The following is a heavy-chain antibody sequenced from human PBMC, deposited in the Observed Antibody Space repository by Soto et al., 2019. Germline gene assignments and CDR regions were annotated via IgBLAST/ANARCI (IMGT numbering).Heavy chain of an antibody. CDR2: ISSDGLNK. Sequence: QVQLVESGGGAVQPGRSLRLSCAASGFTFSNNGIHWVRQAPGKGLEWVAVISSDGLNKYYADSVKGRFTISRDNSKNTLFLQMNSLGVEDTAVYYCAMDLYGGSSRFDYWGQGTLVTVSS. CDR1: GFTFSNNG. D-gene: IGHD2-15*01. CDR3: AMDLYGGSSRFDY. V-gene: IGHV3-30*03. J-gene: IGHJ4*02.